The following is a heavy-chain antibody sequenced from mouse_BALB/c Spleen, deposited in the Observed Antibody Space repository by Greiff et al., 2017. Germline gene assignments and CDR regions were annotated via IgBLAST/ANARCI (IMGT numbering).Heavy chain of an antibody. V-gene: IGHV1S81*02. D-gene: IGHD1-2*01. J-gene: IGHJ4*01. Sequence: QVQLQQPGAELVKPGASVKLSCMASGYTFTSYYMYWVKQRPGQGLEWIGGINPSNGGTNFNEKFKSKATLTVDKSSSTAYMQLSSLTSEDSSVYYCTRGTTTRAMDYWGQGTSVSVSA. CDR2: INPSNGGT. CDR3: TRGTTTRAMDY. CDR1: GYTFTSYY.